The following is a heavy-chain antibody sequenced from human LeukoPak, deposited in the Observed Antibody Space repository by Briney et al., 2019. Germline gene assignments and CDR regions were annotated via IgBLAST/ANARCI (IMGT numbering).Heavy chain of an antibody. D-gene: IGHD5-18*01. J-gene: IGHJ4*02. CDR1: GYTFTGYY. CDR2: INPNNGGT. V-gene: IGHV1-2*02. Sequence: ASVKVSCKASGYTFTGYYMHWVRQAPGQGLGWMGWINPNNGGTNYAQKFQGRVTMTRDTSISTAYMELSRLRSDDTAVYYCARDSAPGDTYGLLGIDSWGQGTLVTVSS. CDR3: ARDSAPGDTYGLLGIDS.